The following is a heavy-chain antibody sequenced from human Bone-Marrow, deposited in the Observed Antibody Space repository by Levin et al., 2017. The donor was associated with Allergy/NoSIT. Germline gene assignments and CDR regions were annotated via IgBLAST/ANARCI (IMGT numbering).Heavy chain of an antibody. CDR1: DDSISTYY. CDR3: AREVKLPLEYVDYDVGPAPPPALRSYFDL. D-gene: IGHD4-17*01. J-gene: IGHJ2*01. CDR2: VSATGSA. V-gene: IGHV4-4*07. Sequence: SETLSLICTVSDDSISTYYWNWIRQPAGKGLEWIGYVSATGSANYSPSLRGRVTMSIDTSTNLFSFKLSSVTAADTAVYYCAREVKLPLEYVDYDVGPAPPPALRSYFDLWGRGTLVTVSS.